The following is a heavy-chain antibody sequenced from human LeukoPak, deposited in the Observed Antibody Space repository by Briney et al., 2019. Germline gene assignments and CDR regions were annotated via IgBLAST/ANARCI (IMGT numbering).Heavy chain of an antibody. CDR2: IYTSGST. D-gene: IGHD2-8*01. CDR3: ARTGVRPHDAFDI. V-gene: IGHV4-4*07. Sequence: PSETLSLTCTVSGGSISSYYWSWIRQPAGKGLEWIGRIYTSGSTNYNPSLRSRVTISVDTSKNQFSLKLSSVTAADSAVYYCARTGVRPHDAFDIWGQGTMVTVSS. J-gene: IGHJ3*02. CDR1: GGSISSYY.